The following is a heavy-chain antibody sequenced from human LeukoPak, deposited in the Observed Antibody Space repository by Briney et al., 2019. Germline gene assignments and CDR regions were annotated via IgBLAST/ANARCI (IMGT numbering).Heavy chain of an antibody. CDR3: AKVDYTDYYFDY. D-gene: IGHD4-17*01. CDR2: ITSGGST. J-gene: IGHJ4*02. V-gene: IGHV3-23*01. CDR1: GFTFSSYG. Sequence: GGSLRLSCAASGFTFSSYGMSWVRQAPGKGLEWVSVITSGGSTYYADSVKGRFTISRDNSKSTLYLQMSSLRAEDTAVYYCAKVDYTDYYFDYWGQGTLVTVSS.